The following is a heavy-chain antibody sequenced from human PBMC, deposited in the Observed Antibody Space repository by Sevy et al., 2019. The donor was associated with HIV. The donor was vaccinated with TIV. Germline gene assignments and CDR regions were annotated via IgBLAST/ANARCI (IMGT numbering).Heavy chain of an antibody. D-gene: IGHD2-2*01. CDR1: GGTFSSYA. J-gene: IGHJ4*02. CDR2: INPNFGTA. V-gene: IGHV1-69*13. CDR3: ARDAPSYCSSTSGGGGHFDY. Sequence: ASVKVSCKASGGTFSSYAISWVRQAPGQGLEWMGGINPNFGTANYAQKLQGRVTITADESTRTAYMELSSLRSEDTAVYYCARDAPSYCSSTSGGGGHFDYWGQGTLVTVSS.